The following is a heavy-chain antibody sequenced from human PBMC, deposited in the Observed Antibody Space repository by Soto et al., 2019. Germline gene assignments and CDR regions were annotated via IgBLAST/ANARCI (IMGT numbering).Heavy chain of an antibody. CDR1: GGTFSSYA. V-gene: IGHV1-69*13. D-gene: IGHD3-22*01. J-gene: IGHJ5*02. CDR3: ARLVTMIVVDSNWFDP. CDR2: IIPIFGTA. Sequence: ASVKVSCKASGGTFSSYAISWVRQAPGQGLEWMGGIIPIFGTANYAQKFQGRVTITADESTSTAYMELSSLRSEDTAVYYCARLVTMIVVDSNWFDPWGQGTLVTVS.